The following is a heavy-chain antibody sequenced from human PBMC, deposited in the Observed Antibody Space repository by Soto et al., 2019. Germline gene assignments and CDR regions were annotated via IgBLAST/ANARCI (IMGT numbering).Heavy chain of an antibody. Sequence: GGSLRLSCAGSGFAFSNYAMSWVRQAPGKGLEWVSAISSAVNTYYADSVKGRFTISRDNSKNTLSLQMNSLRAEDTAVYYCAKQVRDGTSSPYYFDYWGQGTLVTVSS. CDR2: ISSAVNT. V-gene: IGHV3-23*01. CDR3: AKQVRDGTSSPYYFDY. CDR1: GFAFSNYA. D-gene: IGHD6-6*01. J-gene: IGHJ4*02.